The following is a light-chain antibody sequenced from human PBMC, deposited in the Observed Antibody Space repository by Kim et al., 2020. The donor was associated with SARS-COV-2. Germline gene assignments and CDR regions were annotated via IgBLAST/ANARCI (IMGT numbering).Light chain of an antibody. CDR1: QSITKW. CDR3: QHYNGYWT. V-gene: IGKV1-5*01. J-gene: IGKJ1*01. Sequence: SASVGDRVPITCRASQSITKWLAWYQQKPGKAPNLLIYDASSLESGVPSRFSGSGSGTEFTLTISSLQPDDFATYYCQHYNGYWTFGQGTKVDIK. CDR2: DAS.